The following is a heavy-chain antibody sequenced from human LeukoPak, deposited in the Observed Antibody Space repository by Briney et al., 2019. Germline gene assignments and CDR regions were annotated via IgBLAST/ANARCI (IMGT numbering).Heavy chain of an antibody. D-gene: IGHD5-18*01. Sequence: PGGSLRLSCAASGFTFSSYAMHWVRQAPGKGLEWVAVISYDGSNKYYADSVKGRFTISRDNSKNTLYLQMNSLRAEDTAVYYCARGQWIQLLGGVDFDYWGQGTLVTASS. CDR3: ARGQWIQLLGGVDFDY. CDR2: ISYDGSNK. V-gene: IGHV3-30*04. J-gene: IGHJ4*02. CDR1: GFTFSSYA.